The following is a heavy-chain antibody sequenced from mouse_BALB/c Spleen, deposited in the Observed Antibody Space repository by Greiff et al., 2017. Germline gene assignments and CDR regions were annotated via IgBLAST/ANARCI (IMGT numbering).Heavy chain of an antibody. Sequence: EVQLVESGPGLVKPSQSLSLTCTVTGYSITSDYAWNWIRQFPGNKLEWMGYISYSGSTSYNPSLKSRISITRDTSKNQFFLQLNSVTTEDTATYYCARWLCYAMDYWGQGTSVTVSS. CDR2: ISYSGST. V-gene: IGHV3-2*02. CDR3: ARWLCYAMDY. D-gene: IGHD3-3*01. J-gene: IGHJ4*01. CDR1: GYSITSDYA.